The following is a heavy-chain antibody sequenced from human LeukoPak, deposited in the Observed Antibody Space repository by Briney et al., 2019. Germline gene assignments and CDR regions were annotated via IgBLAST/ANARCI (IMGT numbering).Heavy chain of an antibody. D-gene: IGHD3-10*01. J-gene: IGHJ5*02. V-gene: IGHV3-7*01. CDR2: IKTDGSQK. CDR1: GFTFRNYW. Sequence: GGSLRLSCAASGFTFRNYWMSWVRQAPGKGLEWVANIKTDGSQKYYVDSVGGRFATSRDNAKSSLYLQMNSLRVEVTTVYHCARDWDGSGTVFDLWGQGTLVTVSS. CDR3: ARDWDGSGTVFDL.